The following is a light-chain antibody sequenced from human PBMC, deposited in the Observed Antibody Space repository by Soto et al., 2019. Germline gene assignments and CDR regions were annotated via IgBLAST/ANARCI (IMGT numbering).Light chain of an antibody. V-gene: IGKV1-39*01. CDR1: QSIRDY. J-gene: IGKJ4*01. Sequence: DIEMTQSPSSLSTSVGDRVTITCRASQSIRDYVNWYQQKPGEAPKLLIYASSTLQSGVPSRCSGSGSGTDFTLTISSLHPEDFATYYCPQIYLTPLTLAGGTKVDSK. CDR2: ASS. CDR3: PQIYLTPLT.